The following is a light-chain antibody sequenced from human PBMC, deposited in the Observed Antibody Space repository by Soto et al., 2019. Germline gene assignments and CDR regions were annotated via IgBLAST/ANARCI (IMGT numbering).Light chain of an antibody. V-gene: IGKV3-20*01. Sequence: EIVLTQSPGTLSLFPGERATLSCRASQSVSSSYLAWYQQKPGQAPRLLIYGASSRATGIPDRFRGSGSGTDSTLTISRLEPEDFAAYYCQQYGSSPYTFGQGTKLEIK. J-gene: IGKJ2*01. CDR2: GAS. CDR1: QSVSSSY. CDR3: QQYGSSPYT.